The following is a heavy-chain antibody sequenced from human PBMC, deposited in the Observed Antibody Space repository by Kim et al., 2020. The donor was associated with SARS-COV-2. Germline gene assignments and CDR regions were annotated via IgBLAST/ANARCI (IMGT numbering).Heavy chain of an antibody. CDR3: ARWDTTKTTLLDS. CDR2: TSPSNGNT. CDR1: GYTFTNYG. V-gene: IGHV1-18*01. D-gene: IGHD5-18*01. J-gene: IGHJ4*02. Sequence: ASVKFSCKASGYTFTNYGISWVRLAAGQGLEWLGWTSPSNGNTKYAQKVRDRVTLTTDTSTKTVYLDLRGLTSDDTGVYYCARWDTTKTTLLDSWGQGT.